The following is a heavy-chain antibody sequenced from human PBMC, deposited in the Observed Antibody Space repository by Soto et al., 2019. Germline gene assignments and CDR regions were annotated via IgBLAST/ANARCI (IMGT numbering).Heavy chain of an antibody. V-gene: IGHV4-4*02. CDR2: IYHSGST. CDR1: GGSISSSNW. D-gene: IGHD3-10*01. J-gene: IGHJ6*02. CDR3: ARGTRTNYYYGMDV. Sequence: SETLSLTCAVSGGSISSSNWWSWVRQPPGKGLEWIGEIYHSGSTNYNPSLKSRVTISVDKSKNQFSLKLSSVTAADTAVYYCARGTRTNYYYGMDVWGQGTTVTVSS.